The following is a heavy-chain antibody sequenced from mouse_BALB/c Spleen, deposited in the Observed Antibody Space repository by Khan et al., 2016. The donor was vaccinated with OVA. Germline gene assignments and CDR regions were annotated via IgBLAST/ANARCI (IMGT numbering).Heavy chain of an antibody. CDR3: ARTAGYYGSGDFDY. J-gene: IGHJ2*01. Sequence: EVELVESGGGFVKPGGSLKLSCAASGFTFSNYGLSWVRQTPEQSLEWVATISSGGSFTYYPDSVKGRFTISRDNAENTLYLQMSSLRSEDTAMYYCARTAGYYGSGDFDYWGQGTTLTVSS. CDR1: GFTFSNYG. V-gene: IGHV5-9-3*01. D-gene: IGHD1-1*01. CDR2: ISSGGSFT.